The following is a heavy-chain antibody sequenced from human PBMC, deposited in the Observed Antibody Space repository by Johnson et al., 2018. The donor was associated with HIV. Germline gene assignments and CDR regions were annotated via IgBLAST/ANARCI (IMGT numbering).Heavy chain of an antibody. CDR2: ITNNGGST. CDR3: ATDYNFWSGRPDSFGV. Sequence: VLLVESGGGLVQPGGSLRLSCAASGFIFSSYPMHWVRQVPGKGLEYVSRITNNGGSTYYVDSVKGRFTISRDNSKNTLYLQMDSLRAEDMGVYYCATDYNFWSGRPDSFGVWGQGTMVTVSS. D-gene: IGHD3-3*01. CDR1: GFIFSSYP. J-gene: IGHJ3*01. V-gene: IGHV3-64*07.